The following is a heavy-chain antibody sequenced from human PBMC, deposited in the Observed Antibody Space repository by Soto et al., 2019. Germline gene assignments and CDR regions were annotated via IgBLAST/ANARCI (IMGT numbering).Heavy chain of an antibody. CDR1: GYTFIGNY. V-gene: IGHV1-2*02. J-gene: IGHJ6*02. D-gene: IGHD3-10*01. Sequence: QVQLVQSGAEVRNPGASLKVSCKASGYTFIGNYIHWVRQAPGQGLEWMGWMSPSGGDTKFAQRFQGRVTMTRDTSISTAYMELSSLRSDDTAIYYCARAEFHNLYYYYAMDVWGQGTMVTVSS. CDR2: MSPSGGDT. CDR3: ARAEFHNLYYYYAMDV.